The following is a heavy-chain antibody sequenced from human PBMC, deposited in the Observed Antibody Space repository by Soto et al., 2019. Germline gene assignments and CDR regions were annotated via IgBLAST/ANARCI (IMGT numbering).Heavy chain of an antibody. V-gene: IGHV1-69*06. Sequence: QVQLVQSGAEVKKPGSSVTVSCKASGFTFSSYAISWVRQAPGQGLEWMGGIIPFFGTPNYAQRFQGRLTITADRSTSTTYMELSSLRPEDTALYYCARDKCVYYSHFVSWGQGTLVTVSS. CDR3: ARDKCVYYSHFVS. D-gene: IGHD3-22*01. CDR1: GFTFSSYA. CDR2: IIPFFGTP. J-gene: IGHJ4*02.